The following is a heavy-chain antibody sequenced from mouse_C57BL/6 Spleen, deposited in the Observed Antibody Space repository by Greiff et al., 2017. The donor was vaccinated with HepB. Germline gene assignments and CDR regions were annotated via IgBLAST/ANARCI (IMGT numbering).Heavy chain of an antibody. Sequence: EVQLVESGPGLVKPSPSLSLTCSVTGYSITSGYYWNWIRQFPGNKLEWMGYISYDGSNNYNPSLKNRISITRDTSKNQFFLKLNSVTTEDTATYYCAIYYGSSFPWFAYWGQGTLVTVSA. CDR3: AIYYGSSFPWFAY. CDR1: GYSITSGYY. D-gene: IGHD1-1*01. V-gene: IGHV3-6*01. CDR2: ISYDGSN. J-gene: IGHJ3*01.